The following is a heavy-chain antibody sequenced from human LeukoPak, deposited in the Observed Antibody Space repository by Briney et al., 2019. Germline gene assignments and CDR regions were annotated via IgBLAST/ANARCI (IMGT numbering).Heavy chain of an antibody. V-gene: IGHV3-48*02. CDR1: GFAFSSYN. J-gene: IGHJ6*02. D-gene: IGHD3-22*01. Sequence: GGSLRLSCAATGFAFSSYNMNWVRQAPGKGLEWISYIGSSGSPTHYADSVGGRFTISRDNAKNSLYLQMNSLRDEDTAVYFCARRPYSDTSGRLSDVWGQGTTVTVSS. CDR2: IGSSGSPT. CDR3: ARRPYSDTSGRLSDV.